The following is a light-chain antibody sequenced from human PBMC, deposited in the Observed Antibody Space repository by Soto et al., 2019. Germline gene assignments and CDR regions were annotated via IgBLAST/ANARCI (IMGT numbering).Light chain of an antibody. Sequence: DIHLTQSPSSLSASVGDRVTITYRASQAITNNLAWYQQKPGNPPRLLIYEESTLHSGVPSRFSGRKVGTQFILTIDSLQPEDFATYYCQHYNSYSEAFGQGTKVDIK. CDR1: QAITNN. V-gene: IGKV1-9*01. J-gene: IGKJ1*01. CDR2: EES. CDR3: QHYNSYSEA.